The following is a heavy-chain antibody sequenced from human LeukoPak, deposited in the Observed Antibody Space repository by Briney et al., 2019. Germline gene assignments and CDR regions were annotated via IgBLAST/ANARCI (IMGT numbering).Heavy chain of an antibody. CDR2: IRYDGSNK. V-gene: IGHV3-30*02. CDR3: ARVDWNYEII. D-gene: IGHD1-7*01. Sequence: PGGSLRLSCAASGFTFSSFGMHWVRQAPGKGLEWVAFIRYDGSNKYFADSVKGRFTISRDNSKNTLYLQMNSLRAEDTAVYYCARVDWNYEIIWGKGTTVTVSS. J-gene: IGHJ6*04. CDR1: GFTFSSFG.